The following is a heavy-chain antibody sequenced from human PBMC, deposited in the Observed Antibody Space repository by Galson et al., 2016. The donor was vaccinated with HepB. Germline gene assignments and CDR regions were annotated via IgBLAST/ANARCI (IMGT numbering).Heavy chain of an antibody. Sequence: SVKVSCKASGYSFTSYAIHWVRQAPGQRLEWLGRINSGTGNTKYSQKFQDRFTLTRDTAASTAYTELNSLRSEDTAVYYCSRVGGVTIFGVDPHPLVRFDYWGQGTLVTVSS. J-gene: IGHJ4*02. V-gene: IGHV1-3*01. CDR2: INSGTGNT. CDR3: SRVGGVTIFGVDPHPLVRFDY. D-gene: IGHD3-3*01. CDR1: GYSFTSYA.